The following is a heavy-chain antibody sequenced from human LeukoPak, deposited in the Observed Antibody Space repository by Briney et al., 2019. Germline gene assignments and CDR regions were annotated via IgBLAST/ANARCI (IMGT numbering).Heavy chain of an antibody. CDR1: GGSFSSGSYY. CDR2: IYYSGST. J-gene: IGHJ4*02. CDR3: TNFDY. V-gene: IGHV4-61*01. Sequence: PSETLSLTCTVSGGSFSSGSYYWSWIRQPPGKGLEWIGYIYYSGSTNYNPSLKSRVTISVDTSKNQFSLKLSSVTAADTAVYYCTNFDYWGQGTLVTVSS.